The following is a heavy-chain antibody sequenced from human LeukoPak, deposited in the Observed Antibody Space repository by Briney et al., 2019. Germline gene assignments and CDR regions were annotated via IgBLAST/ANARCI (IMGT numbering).Heavy chain of an antibody. CDR1: GGSISSGTYY. V-gene: IGHV4-61*02. CDR2: IYNSGST. D-gene: IGHD1-26*01. Sequence: ASETLSLTCTVSGGSISSGTYYWNWIRQPAGKGLEWIGRIYNSGSTYYNPSLKSRVTISVDTSKNQFSLKLSSVTAADTAVYYCARRLGIGSYFAPRYYYYYMDVWGKGTTVTVSS. CDR3: ARRLGIGSYFAPRYYYYYMDV. J-gene: IGHJ6*03.